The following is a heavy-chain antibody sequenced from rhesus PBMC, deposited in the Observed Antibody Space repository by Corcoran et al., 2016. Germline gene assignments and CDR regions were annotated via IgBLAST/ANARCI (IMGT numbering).Heavy chain of an antibody. CDR2: VDPEDGET. J-gene: IGHJ6*01. Sequence: VQLVQSGAEVKKPGASVKISCKASGYTFTDHCLNWVRQAPVKGLQWMGRVDPEDGETDSAQMFQDRVTITADMSTDTAYMELSSLRSEDTAVYYCARDLAGSYGLDSWGQGVVVTVSS. CDR3: ARDLAGSYGLDS. D-gene: IGHD1-1-1*01. V-gene: IGHV1-111*02. CDR1: GYTFTDHC.